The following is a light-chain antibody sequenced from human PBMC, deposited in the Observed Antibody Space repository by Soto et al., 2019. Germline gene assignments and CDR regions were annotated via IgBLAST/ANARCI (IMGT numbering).Light chain of an antibody. J-gene: IGLJ1*01. CDR1: SSDVGGFNY. V-gene: IGLV2-14*01. CDR3: SSYTSSSTFYV. Sequence: QSALTQPASVSGSPGQSITISCTGTSSDVGGFNYVSWYQQHPGKAPKLMIYEVNNWPSGVSNRFSGSKSGNTASLTISGLQAEDEADYYCSSYTSSSTFYVFGSGTKLTVL. CDR2: EVN.